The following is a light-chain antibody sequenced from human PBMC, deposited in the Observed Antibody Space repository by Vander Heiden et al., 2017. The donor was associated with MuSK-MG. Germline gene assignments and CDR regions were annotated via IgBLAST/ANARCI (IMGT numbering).Light chain of an antibody. CDR1: QSVSSSY. J-gene: IGKJ2*03. V-gene: IGKV3-20*01. CDR3: QQHGGSPLYS. Sequence: IVFSQSPGTLSLSPGERATLSCRASQSVSSSYFAWYQQKPGQAPRVLIYGASSRATGVPDRFSGSGSGTDFTLTISRLEPEDFAVYYCQQHGGSPLYSFGQGTKLEIK. CDR2: GAS.